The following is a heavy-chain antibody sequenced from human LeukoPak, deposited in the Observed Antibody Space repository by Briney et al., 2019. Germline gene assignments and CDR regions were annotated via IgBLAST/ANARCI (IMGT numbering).Heavy chain of an antibody. CDR3: AKDGGYCSGGSCYAVDY. V-gene: IGHV3-23*01. CDR2: ISGGGGST. J-gene: IGHJ4*02. CDR1: GFTFSSYA. Sequence: GGSLRLSCAASGFTFSSYAMSWVRQAPGKGLEWISAISGGGGSTYYADSVKGRFTISRDNSKNTLYLQMNSLRAEDTAVYYCAKDGGYCSGGSCYAVDYWGQGTLVTVSS. D-gene: IGHD2-15*01.